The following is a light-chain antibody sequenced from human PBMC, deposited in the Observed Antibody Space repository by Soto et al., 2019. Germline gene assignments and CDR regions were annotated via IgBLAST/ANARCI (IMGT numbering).Light chain of an antibody. CDR1: NSDVLSYDA. V-gene: IGLV2-23*01. J-gene: IGLJ3*02. CDR2: EGT. CDR3: CSYVYSNGWV. Sequence: QSALTQPASVSGSPGQSITISCTGTNSDVLSYDAVSWYQHHPGKAPKLIIYEGTKRPSGISNRFSGPKSGNMASLTISGLQAEDEADYYCCSYVYSNGWVFGGGTKLTVL.